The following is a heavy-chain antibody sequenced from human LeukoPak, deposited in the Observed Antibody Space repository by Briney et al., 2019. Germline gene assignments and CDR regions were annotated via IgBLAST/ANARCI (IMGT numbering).Heavy chain of an antibody. J-gene: IGHJ5*02. CDR1: GGSFSGYY. Sequence: SETLSLTCAVSGGSFSGYYWTWIRQPPGKGLEWIGEINHSGSANYSPSLSSRVTISLDMSENQFSLKLTSVTAADTAVYYCARGMGYSNYGGGRAYNWFDPWGQGTLVTVSS. D-gene: IGHD4-11*01. V-gene: IGHV4-34*01. CDR3: ARGMGYSNYGGGRAYNWFDP. CDR2: INHSGSA.